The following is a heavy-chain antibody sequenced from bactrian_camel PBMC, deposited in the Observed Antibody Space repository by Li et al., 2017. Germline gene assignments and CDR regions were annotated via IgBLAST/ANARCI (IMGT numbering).Heavy chain of an antibody. CDR3: AADRDFGVCRLYSGRPRRTDFGV. V-gene: IGHV3S40*01. J-gene: IGHJ6*01. Sequence: VQLVESGGGSVQAGGALRLSCSASGDTIGRYCMGWFRQTQGKGVEWVSVIDSGGGSPNYDDSVKGRFTISRDHANNTVYLQMNDLKPEDTAMYFCAADRDFGVCRLYSGRPRRTDFGVWGQGTQVTVS. CDR1: GDTIGRYC. CDR2: IDSGGGSP. D-gene: IGHD2*01.